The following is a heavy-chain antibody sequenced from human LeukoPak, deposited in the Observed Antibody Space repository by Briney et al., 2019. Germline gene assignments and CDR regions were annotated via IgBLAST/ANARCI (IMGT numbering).Heavy chain of an antibody. J-gene: IGHJ4*02. D-gene: IGHD3-16*01. V-gene: IGHV3-30*18. CDR3: AKVADDYVPPYFDY. Sequence: GGSLRLSCAASGFTFSSYGMHWVRQAPGKGLEWVAVISYDGSNKYYADSVKGRFTIYRDNSKNTLYLQMNSLRAEDTAVYYCAKVADDYVPPYFDYWGQGTLVTVSS. CDR1: GFTFSSYG. CDR2: ISYDGSNK.